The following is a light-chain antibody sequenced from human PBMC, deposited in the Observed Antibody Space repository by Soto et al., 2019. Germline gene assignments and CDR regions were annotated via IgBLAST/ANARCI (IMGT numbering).Light chain of an antibody. J-gene: IGLJ1*01. V-gene: IGLV2-14*01. Sequence: SALTQPASVSGSPGQSITISCTGTSSDVGGYNYVSWYQQHPGKAPKLMIYDVSNRPSGVSSRFSGSKSGNTASLAISGLQAEDEADYYCSSYTSSSTLWVFGSGTKLTVL. CDR1: SSDVGGYNY. CDR3: SSYTSSSTLWV. CDR2: DVS.